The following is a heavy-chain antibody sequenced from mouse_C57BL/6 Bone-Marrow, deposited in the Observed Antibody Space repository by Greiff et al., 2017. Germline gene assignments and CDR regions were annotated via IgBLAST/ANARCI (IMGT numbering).Heavy chain of an antibody. CDR1: GYTFTDYY. D-gene: IGHD2-4*01. CDR3: ARDYDYDGKAMDY. CDR2: IYPGSGNT. V-gene: IGHV1-76*01. J-gene: IGHJ4*01. Sequence: QVQLKESGAELVRPGASVKLSCKASGYTFTDYYINWVKQRPGQGLEWIARIYPGSGNTYYNEKFKGKATLTAEKSSSTAYMQLSSLTSEDSAVYFCARDYDYDGKAMDYWGQGTSVTVSS.